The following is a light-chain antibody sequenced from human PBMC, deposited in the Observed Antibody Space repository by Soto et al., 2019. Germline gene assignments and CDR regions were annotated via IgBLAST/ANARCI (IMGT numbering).Light chain of an antibody. CDR1: QSFGSY. CDR3: QYYGTYPWM. J-gene: IGKJ1*01. Sequence: DIQMTQSPSTLSASVGDRVTVTCRASQSFGSYLAWYQQKPGKALKLLIYRASSLESGVPSRFSGSVSGTEYTLTISSLQPDDFATEYCQYYGTYPWMFGQGTQVDIK. V-gene: IGKV1-5*03. CDR2: RAS.